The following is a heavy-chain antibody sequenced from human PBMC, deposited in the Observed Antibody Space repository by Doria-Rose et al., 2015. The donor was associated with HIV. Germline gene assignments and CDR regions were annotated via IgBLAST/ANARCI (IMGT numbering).Heavy chain of an antibody. CDR1: GGSFSNYY. Sequence: LNCAVYGGSFSNYYCTWIRQPPGKGLEWIGEITHSGSTNYNPSLKSRVTISVDTSKNQFSLKLSSVTAADMAVYYCARSFTMVQGVTNGLDPWGQGTRGTVSS. D-gene: IGHD3-10*01. V-gene: IGHV4-34*01. CDR3: ARSFTMVQGVTNGLDP. CDR2: ITHSGST. J-gene: IGHJ5*02.